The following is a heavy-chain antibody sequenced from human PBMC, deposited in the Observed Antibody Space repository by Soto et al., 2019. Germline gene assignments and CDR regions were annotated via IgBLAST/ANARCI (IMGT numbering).Heavy chain of an antibody. CDR1: GGSFSGYY. D-gene: IGHD3-3*01. V-gene: IGHV4-34*01. Sequence: SETLSLTCAVYGGSFSGYYWSWIRQPPGKGLEWIGEINHSGSTNYNPSLKSRVTISVDTSKNQFSLKLSSVTAADTAVYYCAARPSYYDFWSGYSADYWGQGTLVTV. CDR2: INHSGST. J-gene: IGHJ4*02. CDR3: AARPSYYDFWSGYSADY.